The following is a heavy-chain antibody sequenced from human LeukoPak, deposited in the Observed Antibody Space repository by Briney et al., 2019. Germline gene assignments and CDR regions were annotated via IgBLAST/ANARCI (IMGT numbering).Heavy chain of an antibody. CDR2: INSDGSST. CDR3: ATMIVVDPREDDAFDI. CDR1: EFTFSSDW. D-gene: IGHD3-22*01. V-gene: IGHV3-74*01. Sequence: QPGGSLRLSCAASEFTFSSDWMHWVRQAPGKGLVWVSRINSDGSSTSYADSVKGRFTISRDNAKNTLYLQMNSLRAEDTAVYYCATMIVVDPREDDAFDIWGQGTMVTVSS. J-gene: IGHJ3*02.